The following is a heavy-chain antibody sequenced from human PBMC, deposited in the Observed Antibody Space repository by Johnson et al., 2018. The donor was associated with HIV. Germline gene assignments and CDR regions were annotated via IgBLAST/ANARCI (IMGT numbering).Heavy chain of an antibody. CDR3: ARDGRGLDAFDI. CDR1: EFILSDYY. Sequence: HEQLVESGGGLVKPGGSLRLSCAASEFILSDYYMSWVRQAPEKGLEWISYISGSGSTIYYADSVKGRFTIYRDTAKNSLYLQMNSLRDVDTAVYYCARDGRGLDAFDIWGQGTMVTVSS. J-gene: IGHJ3*02. CDR2: ISGSGSTI. V-gene: IGHV3-11*04. D-gene: IGHD3/OR15-3a*01.